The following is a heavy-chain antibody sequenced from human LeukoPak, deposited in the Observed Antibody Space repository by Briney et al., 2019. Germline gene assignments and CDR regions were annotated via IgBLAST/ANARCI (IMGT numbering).Heavy chain of an antibody. CDR2: IYHSGST. CDR3: ARGDYYFDY. CDR1: GGSISSGGYS. V-gene: IGHV4-30-2*01. D-gene: IGHD3-16*01. Sequence: SETLSLTCAVSGGSISSGGYSWSWIRQPPGKGLEWIGYIYHSGSTYYNPSLKSRVTISVDRSKNQLSLKLSSVTAADTAVYYCARGDYYFDYWGQGTLVTVSS. J-gene: IGHJ4*02.